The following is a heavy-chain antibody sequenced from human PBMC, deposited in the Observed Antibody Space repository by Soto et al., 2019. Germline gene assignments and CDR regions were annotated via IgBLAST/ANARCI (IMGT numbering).Heavy chain of an antibody. CDR1: GFTFTSYW. V-gene: IGHV3-7*01. CDR3: GRDEVRNGVGV. J-gene: IGHJ6*02. CDR2: IKGDGSEK. Sequence: GGSLRLSCVASGFTFTSYWMSWVRQAPGKGLEWVANIKGDGSEKKYVDSVKGRFTISRDNAHNSVSLQMNSLRAEDTALYYCGRDEVRNGVGVWGQGTTVTAP.